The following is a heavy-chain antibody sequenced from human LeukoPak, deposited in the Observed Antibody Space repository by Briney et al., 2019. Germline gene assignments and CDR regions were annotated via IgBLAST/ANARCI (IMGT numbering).Heavy chain of an antibody. J-gene: IGHJ4*02. CDR1: GFFFSNAW. CDR2: IKSKTEGGTT. CDR3: TTGYSGYDAEIDY. Sequence: TAGGSESLSCAASGFFFSNAWTSWGRQARGEGLEWVGRIKSKTEGGTTDYAAPVKGRFTISRDDSKNTLYMQMNSMKAEDTAVYYCTTGYSGYDAEIDYWGQGTLVTVSS. D-gene: IGHD5-12*01. V-gene: IGHV3-15*01.